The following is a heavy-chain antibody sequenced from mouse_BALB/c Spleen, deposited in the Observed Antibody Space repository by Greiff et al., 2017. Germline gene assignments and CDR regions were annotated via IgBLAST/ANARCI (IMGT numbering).Heavy chain of an antibody. CDR3: ARSDSSWFAY. CDR1: GFTFSSFG. D-gene: IGHD2-12*01. V-gene: IGHV5-17*02. Sequence: DVQLVESGGGLVQPGGSRKLSCAASGFTFSSFGMHWVRQAPEKGLEWVAYISSGSSTIYYADTVKGRFTISRDNPKNTLFLQMTSLRSEDTAMYYCARSDSSWFAYWGQGTLVTVSA. J-gene: IGHJ3*01. CDR2: ISSGSSTI.